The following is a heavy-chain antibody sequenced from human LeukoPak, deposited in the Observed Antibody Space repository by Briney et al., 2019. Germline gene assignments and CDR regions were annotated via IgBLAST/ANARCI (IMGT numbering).Heavy chain of an antibody. V-gene: IGHV3-21*01. CDR1: GFTFSSYS. J-gene: IGHJ4*02. CDR2: ISSSSSYI. D-gene: IGHD5-18*01. Sequence: GGSLRLSCAASGFTFSSYSMNWVRQALGKGLEWVSSISSSSSYIYYADSVKGRFTISRDNAKNSLYLQMNSLRAEDTAVYYCARASSLYSYGPWWGQGTLVTVSS. CDR3: ARASSLYSYGPW.